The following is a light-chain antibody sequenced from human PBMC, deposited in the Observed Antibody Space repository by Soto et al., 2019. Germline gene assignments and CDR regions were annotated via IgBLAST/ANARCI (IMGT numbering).Light chain of an antibody. J-gene: IGKJ2*01. CDR1: QSLLHSNGYNY. CDR2: LGS. V-gene: IGKV2-28*01. Sequence: DIVMTQSPLSLPVTPGEPASISCRSSQSLLHSNGYNYLDWYLQKPGQSPQLLAYLGSNRASGVPDRLSGSGSGTDFTLKISRVEAEDVGVYYCMQALQTPRTFGQGTKLEIK. CDR3: MQALQTPRT.